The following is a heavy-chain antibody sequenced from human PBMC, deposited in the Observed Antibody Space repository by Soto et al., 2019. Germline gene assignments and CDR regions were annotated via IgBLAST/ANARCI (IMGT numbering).Heavy chain of an antibody. CDR3: ARPHPKAVGATTADAFDV. Sequence: GGSLILSCAASGFTFSTYSMNRVRQAPGKGLEWVSSISSSSYYIYYADSVKGRFTISRDNAKNSLYLQMNSLRAEDTAVYYCARPHPKAVGATTADAFDVWGQGTMVTVSS. J-gene: IGHJ3*01. CDR2: ISSSSYYI. CDR1: GFTFSTYS. D-gene: IGHD1-26*01. V-gene: IGHV3-21*01.